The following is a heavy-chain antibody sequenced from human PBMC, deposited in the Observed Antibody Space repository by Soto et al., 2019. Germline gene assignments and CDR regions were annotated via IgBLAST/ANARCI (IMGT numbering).Heavy chain of an antibody. CDR2: ISGSGGST. D-gene: IGHD4-17*01. CDR3: AKSVGTYGDNTERAERFDP. V-gene: IGHV3-23*01. J-gene: IGHJ5*02. Sequence: EVQLLESGGGLVQPGGSLRLSCAASGFTFSSYAMSWVRQAPGKGLEWVSAISGSGGSTYYAASAQGRFTISRDNSKNTLYLQMHSLRAEDTAIYYFAKSVGTYGDNTERAERFDPWGQGTLVTVSS. CDR1: GFTFSSYA.